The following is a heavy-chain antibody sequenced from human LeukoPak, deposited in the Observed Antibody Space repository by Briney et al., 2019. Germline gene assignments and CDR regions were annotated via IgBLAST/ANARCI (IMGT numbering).Heavy chain of an antibody. D-gene: IGHD4-17*01. CDR2: INPNSGGT. V-gene: IGHV1-2*02. J-gene: IGHJ6*03. Sequence: GASVKVSCKASGYTFTGYYMHWVRQAPGQGLEWMGWINPNSGGTNYAQKFQGRVTMTRDTSISTAYMELSRLRSDDTAVYYCARSHYGARSYYYYMDVWGKGTTVTISS. CDR1: GYTFTGYY. CDR3: ARSHYGARSYYYYMDV.